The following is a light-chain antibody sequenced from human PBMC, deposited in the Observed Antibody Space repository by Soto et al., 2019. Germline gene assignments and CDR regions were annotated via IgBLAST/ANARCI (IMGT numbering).Light chain of an antibody. CDR1: GSDVGGYKY. CDR3: SSYASSSPFV. V-gene: IGLV2-14*01. J-gene: IGLJ1*01. Sequence: QPALTQPASVSGSHVQSSTISCTGTGSDVGGYKYVSWYQQLPGKAPKLMIYDVSYRPSGVSDRFSGSKSGNTASLIISGLQAEDEADYYCSSYASSSPFVFGTGTKVTVL. CDR2: DVS.